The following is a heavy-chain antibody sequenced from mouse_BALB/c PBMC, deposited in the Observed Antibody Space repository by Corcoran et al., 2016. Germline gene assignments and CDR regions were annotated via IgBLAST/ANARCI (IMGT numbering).Heavy chain of an antibody. D-gene: IGHD2-1*01. CDR3: ARSYYGNPYAMDY. V-gene: IGHV1S34*01. J-gene: IGHJ4*01. CDR1: GYSFTGYY. CDR2: ISCYNGAT. Sequence: LVKTGASVRISCTASGYSFTGYYMHWVKQSHGKSLEWIGYISCYNGATSYNQKFKGKATFTVDTSSSTAYMKFNSLTSEDSAVDYCARSYYGNPYAMDYWGQGTSVTVSS.